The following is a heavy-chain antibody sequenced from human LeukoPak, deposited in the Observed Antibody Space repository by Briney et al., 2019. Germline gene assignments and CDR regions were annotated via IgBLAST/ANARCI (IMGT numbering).Heavy chain of an antibody. CDR2: INHSGST. V-gene: IGHV4-34*01. J-gene: IGHJ5*02. D-gene: IGHD3-3*01. CDR1: GGSFSGYY. CDR3: ARGIKTRVRPYNWFDP. Sequence: SETLSLTCAVYGGSFSGYYWSWIRQPPGKGLEWIGEINHSGSTNYNPSLKSRVTISVDTSKNQCSLKLSSVTAADTAVYYCARGIKTRVRPYNWFDPWGQGTLVTVSS.